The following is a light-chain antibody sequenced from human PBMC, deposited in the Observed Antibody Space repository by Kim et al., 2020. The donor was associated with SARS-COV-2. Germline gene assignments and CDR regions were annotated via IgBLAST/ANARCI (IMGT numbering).Light chain of an antibody. V-gene: IGLV3-9*01. CDR3: QVWDSSTAWV. CDR2: RDS. CDR1: NIGSKN. Sequence: VALGQTASITCRGNNIGSKNVLWYQQQPGQASVLFSFRDSNRPSEIPERFSGSNSGNTATLTISRAQAGDEADYYCQVWDSSTAWVFGGGTQLTVL. J-gene: IGLJ3*02.